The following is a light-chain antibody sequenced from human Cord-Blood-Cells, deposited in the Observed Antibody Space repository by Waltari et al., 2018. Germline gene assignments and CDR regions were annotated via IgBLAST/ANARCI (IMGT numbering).Light chain of an antibody. Sequence: DIQMTQSPSTLSASVGDRVTLTCRASQSISSWLAWYQQKPGKDPKLLIYKASSLESGVPSRFSGSGSGTEFTLTISSLQPDDFATYYCQQYNSYIFTFGPGTKVDIK. CDR2: KAS. J-gene: IGKJ3*01. CDR1: QSISSW. CDR3: QQYNSYIFT. V-gene: IGKV1-5*03.